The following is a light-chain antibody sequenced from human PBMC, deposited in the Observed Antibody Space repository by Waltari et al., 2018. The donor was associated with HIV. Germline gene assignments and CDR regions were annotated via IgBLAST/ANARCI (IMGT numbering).Light chain of an antibody. Sequence: YVLTQPPSVSVAPGRTATISCGGTRIATKSVHWYQQKSGQAPRLVIFYDSDRPSGIPGRFSGSNSESAATLTSNRVEAGDEADYFCQVWDETRNHVVFGGGTKLIAL. J-gene: IGLJ3*02. CDR3: QVWDETRNHVV. CDR1: RIATKS. V-gene: IGLV3-21*04. CDR2: YDS.